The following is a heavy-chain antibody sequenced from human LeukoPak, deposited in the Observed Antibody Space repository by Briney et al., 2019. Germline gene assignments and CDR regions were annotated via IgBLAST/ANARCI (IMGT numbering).Heavy chain of an antibody. CDR2: INPNSGGT. CDR1: GYTFTGYY. J-gene: IGHJ4*02. V-gene: IGHV1-2*04. D-gene: IGHD3-22*01. CDR3: ARGYDSSGSTFDY. Sequence: ASVKVSCKASGYTFTGYYMHWVRQAPGQGLEWMGWINPNSGGTNYAQKFQGWVTMTRDTSISTAYMELSRLRSDDTAVYYCARGYDSSGSTFDYWGQGTLVTVSS.